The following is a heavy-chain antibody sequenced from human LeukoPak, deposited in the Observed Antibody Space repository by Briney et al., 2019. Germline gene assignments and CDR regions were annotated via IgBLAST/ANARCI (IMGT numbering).Heavy chain of an antibody. Sequence: PSGTLSLTCAVSGGSISSSNWWSWVRQPPGKGLEWIGEIYHSGSTNYNPSLKSRVTISVDKSKNQFSLKLSSVTAADTAVYYCARDVPRIAAAGSPAWYFDLWGRGTLDTVSS. V-gene: IGHV4-4*02. CDR1: GGSISSSNW. J-gene: IGHJ2*01. D-gene: IGHD6-13*01. CDR3: ARDVPRIAAAGSPAWYFDL. CDR2: IYHSGST.